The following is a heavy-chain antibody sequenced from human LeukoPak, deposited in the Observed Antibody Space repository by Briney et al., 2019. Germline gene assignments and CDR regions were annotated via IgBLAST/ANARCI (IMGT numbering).Heavy chain of an antibody. CDR3: ARGSNYYYYMDV. CDR2: MNPNSVNT. V-gene: IGHV1-8*01. Sequence: ASVKGPCKASGYPLTSYDINCVRQATGQGLELLGWMNPNSVNTAYAQRCQGTDTLSANMCINTPYTELSSLTSQDPAIYYCARGSNYYYYMDVWGSGTTVTVAS. D-gene: IGHD6-13*01. J-gene: IGHJ6*03. CDR1: GYPLTSYD.